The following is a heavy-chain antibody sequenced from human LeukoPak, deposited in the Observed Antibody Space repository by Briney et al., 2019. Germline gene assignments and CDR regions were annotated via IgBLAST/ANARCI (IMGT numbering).Heavy chain of an antibody. D-gene: IGHD6-13*01. CDR1: GFTFSTYS. CDR3: ARVYGRRSSWYYLDY. J-gene: IGHJ4*02. V-gene: IGHV3-21*01. Sequence: GGSLRLSCAASGFTFSTYSMNWVRQAPGKGLEWVSSISSSSTYIYYADSVKGRFTISRDSAKNSLYLQMHRLRAEDTAVYYCARVYGRRSSWYYLDYWGQGTLVTVSS. CDR2: ISSSSTYI.